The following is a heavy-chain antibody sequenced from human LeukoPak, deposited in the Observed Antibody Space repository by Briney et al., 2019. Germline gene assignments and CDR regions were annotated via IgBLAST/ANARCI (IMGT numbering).Heavy chain of an antibody. D-gene: IGHD3-10*01. CDR3: AKGGWFGQSPSDVFNM. CDR2: VSVSGDTT. Sequence: GRSLRLSCAASGFTFSSYAMSGVPHAPGKRLEWVSGVSVSGDTTNHADPVKGRFTIPRDNSKNTLFLQMNSLRAEDTAGYYCAKGGWFGQSPSDVFNMWGQGTMVTVSS. J-gene: IGHJ3*02. CDR1: GFTFSSYA. V-gene: IGHV3-23*01.